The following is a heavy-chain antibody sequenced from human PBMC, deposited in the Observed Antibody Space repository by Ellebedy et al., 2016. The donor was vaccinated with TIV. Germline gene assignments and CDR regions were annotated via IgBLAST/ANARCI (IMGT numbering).Heavy chain of an antibody. CDR2: IYYSGST. V-gene: IGHV4-61*08. J-gene: IGHJ4*02. CDR3: ARGEGRGGSPCGY. CDR1: GGSISSGGYY. Sequence: SETLSLTXTVSGGSISSGGYYWSWIRQHPGKGLEWIGYIYYSGSTNYNPSLKSRVTISVDTSKNQFSLKLSSVTAADTAVYYCARGEGRGGSPCGYWGQGTLVTVSS. D-gene: IGHD2-15*01.